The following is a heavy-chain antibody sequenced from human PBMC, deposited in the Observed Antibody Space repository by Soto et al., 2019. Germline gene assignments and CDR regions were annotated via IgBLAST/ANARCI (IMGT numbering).Heavy chain of an antibody. CDR3: ARGRIPGYCSGGSCSPPTPASDP. CDR1: CGSISSYY. J-gene: IGHJ5*02. Sequence: SETLSLTCTVSCGSISSYYWSWIRQPPGKGLEWIGYIYYSGSTNYNPSLKSRVTTSVDASKNQFSLKLSSVTAADTAVYYCARGRIPGYCSGGSCSPPTPASDPWGQGTLVTVSS. CDR2: IYYSGST. V-gene: IGHV4-59*12. D-gene: IGHD2-15*01.